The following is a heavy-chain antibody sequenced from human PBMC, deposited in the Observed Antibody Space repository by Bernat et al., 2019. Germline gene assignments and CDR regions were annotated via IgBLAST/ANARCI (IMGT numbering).Heavy chain of an antibody. Sequence: QVQLQESGPGLVKPSQTLSLTCTVSGGSISSGGYYWSWIRQHPGKGLEWIGYIYYIGSTYYNPSLKSRVTISVDTSKNQFSLKLSSVTAADTAVYYCARDHPYYYDSSGTHDAFDIWGQGTMVTVSS. D-gene: IGHD3-22*01. J-gene: IGHJ3*02. CDR3: ARDHPYYYDSSGTHDAFDI. CDR1: GGSISSGGYY. V-gene: IGHV4-31*03. CDR2: IYYIGST.